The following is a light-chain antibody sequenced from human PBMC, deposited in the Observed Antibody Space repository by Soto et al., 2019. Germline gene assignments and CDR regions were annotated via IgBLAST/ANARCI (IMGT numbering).Light chain of an antibody. CDR2: KAS. J-gene: IGKJ1*01. V-gene: IGKV1-5*03. CDR3: QQYNSYWT. Sequence: DIQMTQSPSTLSASVGDRVTITCRASQSISSWLAWYQQKPEKAPKLLIYKASSLESGVPSRFSGRGSGTEFTLTISSLQPDDIEAYYCQQYNSYWTFGQGTKVEIK. CDR1: QSISSW.